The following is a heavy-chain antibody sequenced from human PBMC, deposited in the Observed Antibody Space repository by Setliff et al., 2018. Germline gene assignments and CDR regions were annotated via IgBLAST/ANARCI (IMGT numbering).Heavy chain of an antibody. CDR1: GDFVSSSY. J-gene: IGHJ4*02. Sequence: PSETLSLTCTVSGDFVSSSYWSWIRQAPGKGLEWIGYVYTTLTTYYNPSLKSRLTLSVDTSKNQFSLELNSVTAADAAIYYCTRSSNFWNGYLFDWWGQGSLVTVSS. V-gene: IGHV4-4*08. D-gene: IGHD3-3*01. CDR2: VYTTLTT. CDR3: TRSSNFWNGYLFDW.